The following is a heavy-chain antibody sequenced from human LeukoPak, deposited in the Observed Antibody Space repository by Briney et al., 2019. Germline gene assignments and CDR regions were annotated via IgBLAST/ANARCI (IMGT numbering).Heavy chain of an antibody. J-gene: IGHJ4*02. D-gene: IGHD6-13*01. CDR3: ARVPQGSSWPYYFDY. Sequence: SVKVSCKASGYTFTGYYMHWVRQAPGQGLEWVGRIAPILGTANYAQNFQGRVTITADRSTTTAYMELSSLRSEDTAVYYCARVPQGSSWPYYFDYWGQGTLVTVSS. V-gene: IGHV1-69*08. CDR2: IAPILGTA. CDR1: GYTFTGYY.